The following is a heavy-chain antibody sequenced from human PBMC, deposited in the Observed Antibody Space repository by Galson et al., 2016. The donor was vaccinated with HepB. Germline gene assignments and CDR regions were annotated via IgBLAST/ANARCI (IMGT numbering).Heavy chain of an antibody. Sequence: SLRLSCAASGFTFSDYYMSWHRQAPGKGMECISYISSRSTYTNYANSLKGRFTISSDNAKNSLYLQMRNLRADDTAVYYCATKGTGLAARKFDYWGQGILVTVSS. J-gene: IGHJ4*02. CDR1: GFTFSDYY. CDR2: ISSRSTYT. CDR3: ATKGTGLAARKFDY. V-gene: IGHV3-11*06. D-gene: IGHD6-6*01.